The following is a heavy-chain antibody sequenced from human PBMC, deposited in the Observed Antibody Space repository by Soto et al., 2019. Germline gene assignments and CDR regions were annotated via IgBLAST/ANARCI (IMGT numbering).Heavy chain of an antibody. CDR1: GYSFTSYW. D-gene: IGHD3-10*01. CDR2: IYPGDSDT. Sequence: GESLKISCKGSGYSFTSYWIGWVRQMPGKGLEWMGIIYPGDSDTRYSPSFQGQVTISADKSISTAYLQWSSLKASDTAMYYCARRITMVRGGGVLRNYFDYWGQGTLVTVSS. CDR3: ARRITMVRGGGVLRNYFDY. J-gene: IGHJ4*02. V-gene: IGHV5-51*01.